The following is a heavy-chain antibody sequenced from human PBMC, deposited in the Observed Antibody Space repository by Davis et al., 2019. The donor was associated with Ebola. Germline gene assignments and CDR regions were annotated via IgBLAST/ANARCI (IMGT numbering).Heavy chain of an antibody. CDR3: ARSPTGGYSYGFNY. D-gene: IGHD5-18*01. Sequence: SETLSLTCTVSDYSISSGYYWGWIRQPPGKGLGWIGTIYHSGSTYYNPSLESRVTISLDTSKNQFSLKLSSVTAADTAVYYCARSPTGGYSYGFNYWGQGTLVTVSS. CDR2: IYHSGST. CDR1: DYSISSGYY. V-gene: IGHV4-38-2*02. J-gene: IGHJ4*02.